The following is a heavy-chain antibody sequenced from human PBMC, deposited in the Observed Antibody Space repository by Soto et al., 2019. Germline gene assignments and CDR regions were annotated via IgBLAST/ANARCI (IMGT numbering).Heavy chain of an antibody. CDR1: GFTLGNYW. V-gene: IGHV3-7*01. CDR3: ATDQWGGAFDI. CDR2: IREDGNEF. D-gene: IGHD3-10*01. Sequence: PGGSLRLSCVASGFTLGNYWMAWVRQTPGKRLEFVASIREDGNEFNHVDSVRGRFTISRDNTRNSLFLQMDSLRDEDTAVYYCATDQWGGAFDIGGQGTMVTVSS. J-gene: IGHJ3*02.